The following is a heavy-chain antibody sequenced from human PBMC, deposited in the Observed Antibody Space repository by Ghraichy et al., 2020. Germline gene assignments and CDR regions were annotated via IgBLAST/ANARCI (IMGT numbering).Heavy chain of an antibody. Sequence: GGSLRLSCAFTFTTDWMYWVRQAPGKGLEWVANVNQDGSVKYYVDSVKGRFTISRDNAKNALYLQMNSLRVEDTAVYYCATDHDYDERWGQGTLVTVSS. J-gene: IGHJ4*02. V-gene: IGHV3-7*01. CDR3: ATDHDYDER. D-gene: IGHD4-17*01. CDR2: VNQDGSVK. CDR1: TFTTDW.